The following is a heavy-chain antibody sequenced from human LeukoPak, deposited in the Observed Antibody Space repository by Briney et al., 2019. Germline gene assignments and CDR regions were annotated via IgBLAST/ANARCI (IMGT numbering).Heavy chain of an antibody. V-gene: IGHV4-39*01. CDR1: GGSISSTSYY. CDR2: IYYSGST. D-gene: IGHD3-22*01. Sequence: SETLSLTCAVTGGSISSTSYYWAWIRQPPGKGLEWIGTIYYSGSTYHNPSLKSRVTLSVDTSRNQFSLRLSSVDAADTAVYYCAKAGVRYFDSSGLYAFDFWGQGTTVTVSS. CDR3: AKAGVRYFDSSGLYAFDF. J-gene: IGHJ3*01.